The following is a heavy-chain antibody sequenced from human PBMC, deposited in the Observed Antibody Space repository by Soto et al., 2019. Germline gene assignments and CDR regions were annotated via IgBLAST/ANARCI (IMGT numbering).Heavy chain of an antibody. J-gene: IGHJ6*02. CDR1: GFTFSSYA. CDR2: ISGSGGST. V-gene: IGHV3-23*01. D-gene: IGHD2-2*02. Sequence: GGSLRLSCAASGFTFSSYAMSWVRQAPGKGLEWVSAISGSGGSTYYADSVKGRFTISRDNSKNTLYLQMNSLRAEDTAVYYCAYTQYDYYYYGMDVWGQGTTVTVSS. CDR3: AYTQYDYYYYGMDV.